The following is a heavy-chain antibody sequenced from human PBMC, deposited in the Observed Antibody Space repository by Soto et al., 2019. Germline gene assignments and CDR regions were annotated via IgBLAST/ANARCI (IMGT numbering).Heavy chain of an antibody. CDR3: ARGRRVLLWFGEPRGFDY. D-gene: IGHD3-10*01. V-gene: IGHV4-34*01. CDR1: GGSFSGYY. J-gene: IGHJ4*02. Sequence: QVHLQQWGAGLLKPSETLSLTCAVYGGSFSGYYWSWIRQPPGMGLEWIGEINHSVSTNYNPSLKSRVTISVDTSKNQFSLKLSSVTAADTAVYYCARGRRVLLWFGEPRGFDYWGQGTLVTVSS. CDR2: INHSVST.